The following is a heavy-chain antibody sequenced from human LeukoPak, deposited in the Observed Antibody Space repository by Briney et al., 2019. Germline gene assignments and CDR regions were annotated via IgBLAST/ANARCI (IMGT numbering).Heavy chain of an antibody. D-gene: IGHD6-13*01. J-gene: IGHJ3*02. CDR1: GYTFTSYG. CDR2: ISAYNGNT. CDR3: ARELVSRAAAGDDAFDI. Sequence: ASVKVSCKASGYTFTSYGISWVRQAPGQGLEWMGWISAYNGNTNYAQKLQGRVTMTTDTSTSTAYMELRSLRSDDTAVYYCARELVSRAAAGDDAFDIWGQGTMVTVSS. V-gene: IGHV1-18*01.